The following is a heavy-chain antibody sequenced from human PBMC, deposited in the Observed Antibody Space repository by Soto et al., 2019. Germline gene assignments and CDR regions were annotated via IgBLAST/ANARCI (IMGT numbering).Heavy chain of an antibody. Sequence: ASVKVSCKGSGYTFSSYGINWVRQAPGQGLEWLGWISPYDGNTKYAQILQGRVAMTTDTSTNTAYMEVRSLRSDDTAVYHCARGGYYDSSGSRNYHYYGMNVWDQGTTVTVSS. J-gene: IGHJ6*02. CDR1: GYTFSSYG. CDR2: ISPYDGNT. CDR3: ARGGYYDSSGSRNYHYYGMNV. D-gene: IGHD3-22*01. V-gene: IGHV1-18*01.